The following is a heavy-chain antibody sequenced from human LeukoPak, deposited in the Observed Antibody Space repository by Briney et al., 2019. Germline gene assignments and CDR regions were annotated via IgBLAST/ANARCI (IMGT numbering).Heavy chain of an antibody. D-gene: IGHD3-22*01. CDR3: ARYYDSSGYYYGY. Sequence: SVKVSCKASGGTFSSYTISWVRQAPGQGLEWMGWIIPILGIANYAQKFQGRVTITADKSTSTAYMELSSLRSEDTAVYYCARYYDSSGYYYGYWGQGTLVTVSS. CDR1: GGTFSSYT. V-gene: IGHV1-69*02. J-gene: IGHJ4*02. CDR2: IIPILGIA.